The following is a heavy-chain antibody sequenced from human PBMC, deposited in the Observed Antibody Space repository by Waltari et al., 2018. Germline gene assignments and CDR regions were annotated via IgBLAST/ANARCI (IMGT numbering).Heavy chain of an antibody. J-gene: IGHJ3*02. D-gene: IGHD3-10*01. Sequence: EVQLVQSGAEVKKPGESLKISCKGSGYSFTSYWIGWVRKMPGKGLEWMGIIYPGDSDTRYSPSFQGQVTISADKSISTAYLQWSSLKASDTAMYYCARAGVYYGSGSYYRDAFDIWGQGTMVTVSS. CDR2: IYPGDSDT. CDR1: GYSFTSYW. CDR3: ARAGVYYGSGSYYRDAFDI. V-gene: IGHV5-51*03.